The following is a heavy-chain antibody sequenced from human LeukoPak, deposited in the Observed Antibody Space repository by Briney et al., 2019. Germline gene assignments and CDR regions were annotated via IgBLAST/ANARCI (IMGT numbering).Heavy chain of an antibody. Sequence: GGSLRLSCAASGFTFSAYDMHWVRQATGKGLEWVSGIGFAGDTNYADSVKGRFTISRENAKNSLYLQMNSLTPGDTAMYFCARGLPGGLDPWGQGTLVTVSS. CDR3: ARGLPGGLDP. J-gene: IGHJ5*02. CDR2: IGFAGDT. D-gene: IGHD5-18*01. V-gene: IGHV3-13*01. CDR1: GFTFSAYD.